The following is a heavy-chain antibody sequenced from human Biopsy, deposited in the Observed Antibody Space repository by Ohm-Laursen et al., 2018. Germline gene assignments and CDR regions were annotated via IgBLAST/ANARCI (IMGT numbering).Heavy chain of an antibody. Sequence: SLRLSCAASGFTFSSYGMHWVRQAPGKGLEWVAAIWYDGSNKNYADSVEGRFTISRDNSKNTLYLQMNSLRGEDTAAYYCAKCMTGGSNYYFHHCGQGTLVTVSS. D-gene: IGHD2-8*01. CDR3: AKCMTGGSNYYFHH. J-gene: IGHJ4*02. V-gene: IGHV3-33*06. CDR2: IWYDGSNK. CDR1: GFTFSSYG.